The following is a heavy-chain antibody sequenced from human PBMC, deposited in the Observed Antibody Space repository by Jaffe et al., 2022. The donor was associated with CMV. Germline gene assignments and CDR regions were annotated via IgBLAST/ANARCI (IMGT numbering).Heavy chain of an antibody. Sequence: QVQLVQSGAEVKKPGASVKVSCKASGYTFTGYYMHWVRQAPGQGLEWMGWINPNSGGTNYAQKFQGRVTMTRDTSISTAYMELSRLRSDDTAVYYCARQRNLGYCSSTSCYAAGGSDWFDPWGQGTLVTVSS. CDR3: ARQRNLGYCSSTSCYAAGGSDWFDP. J-gene: IGHJ5*02. V-gene: IGHV1-2*02. CDR1: GYTFTGYY. CDR2: INPNSGGT. D-gene: IGHD2-2*01.